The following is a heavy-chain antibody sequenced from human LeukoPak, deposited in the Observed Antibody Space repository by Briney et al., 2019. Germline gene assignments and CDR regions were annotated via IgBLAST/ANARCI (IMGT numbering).Heavy chain of an antibody. J-gene: IGHJ4*02. CDR2: SNAGNGNT. CDR3: ARLYGDYMLGPNDY. D-gene: IGHD4-17*01. V-gene: IGHV1-3*02. CDR1: GYTFTSYA. Sequence: ASVKVSCKASGYTFTSYAMHWVRQAPGQRLEWMGWSNAGNGNTKYSQEFQGRVTITRDTSASTAYMELSSLRSEDMAVYYCARLYGDYMLGPNDYWGQGTLVTVSS.